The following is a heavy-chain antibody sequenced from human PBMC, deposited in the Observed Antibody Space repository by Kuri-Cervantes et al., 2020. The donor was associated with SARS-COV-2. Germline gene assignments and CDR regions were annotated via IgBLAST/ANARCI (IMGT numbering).Heavy chain of an antibody. J-gene: IGHJ4*02. V-gene: IGHV1-2*02. Sequence: ASVKVSCKASGYTFTCYYMHWMRQAPGQGLEWMGWINPNSGGTNYAQKFQGRVTMTRDTSISTAYMELSRLRSDDTAVYYFTRVGFGDYEIDYWGQGTLVTVSS. CDR1: GYTFTCYY. CDR2: INPNSGGT. D-gene: IGHD4-17*01. CDR3: TRVGFGDYEIDY.